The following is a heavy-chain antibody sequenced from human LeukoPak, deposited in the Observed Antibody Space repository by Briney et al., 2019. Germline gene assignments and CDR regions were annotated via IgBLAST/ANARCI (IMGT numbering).Heavy chain of an antibody. CDR1: GGTFSSYA. V-gene: IGHV1-69*01. D-gene: IGHD1-26*01. CDR2: IIPIFGTA. Sequence: ASVKVSCKASGGTFSSYAISWVRQAPGQGLEWMGGIIPIFGTANYAQMFQGRVTITADESTSTAYMELSSLRSEDTAVYYCARDPIYGGELPFDYWGQGTLVTVSS. CDR3: ARDPIYGGELPFDY. J-gene: IGHJ4*02.